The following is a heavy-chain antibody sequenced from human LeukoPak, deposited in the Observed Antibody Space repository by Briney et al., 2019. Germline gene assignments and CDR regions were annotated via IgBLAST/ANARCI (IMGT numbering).Heavy chain of an antibody. CDR1: GYTFTGYY. V-gene: IGHV1-2*02. CDR2: INPNSGGT. CDR3: ARVDYYDSSGYHGENYFDY. J-gene: IGHJ4*02. Sequence: EASVKVSCKASGYTFTGYYMHWVRQAPGQGLEWMGWINPNSGGTNYAQKFQGRVTMTRDTSISTAYMELSRLRSDDTAVYYCARVDYYDSSGYHGENYFDYWGQGTLVTVSS. D-gene: IGHD3-22*01.